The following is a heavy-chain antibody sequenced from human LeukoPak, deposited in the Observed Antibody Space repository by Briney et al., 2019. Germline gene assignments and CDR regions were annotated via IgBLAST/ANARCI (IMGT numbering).Heavy chain of an antibody. CDR2: IYYSGST. CDR1: GGSISSSSNY. V-gene: IGHV4-39*07. D-gene: IGHD3-3*01. CDR3: ARGPLYYDFWSGYTYNWFDP. Sequence: KPSETLSLTCSVSGGSISSSSNYWGWIRQPPGKGLEWIGSIYYSGSTYYNPSLKSRVTISVDTSKNQFSLKLSSVTAADTAVYYCARGPLYYDFWSGYTYNWFDPWGQGTLVTVSS. J-gene: IGHJ5*02.